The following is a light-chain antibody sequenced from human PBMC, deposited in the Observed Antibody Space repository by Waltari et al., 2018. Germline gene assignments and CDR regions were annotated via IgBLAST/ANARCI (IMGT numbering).Light chain of an antibody. CDR2: DAS. CDR3: LQRYSWPRT. V-gene: IGKV3-11*01. CDR1: QNIDRD. J-gene: IGKJ2*02. Sequence: IVLTQSPAILSVSPGQRATLSCRASQNIDRDLGWYQHKPGQSPRLLIYDASDRAAGVPARFSGSGSGTDFTLTISSLEPEDLAVYYCLQRYSWPRTFGQGTKLEI.